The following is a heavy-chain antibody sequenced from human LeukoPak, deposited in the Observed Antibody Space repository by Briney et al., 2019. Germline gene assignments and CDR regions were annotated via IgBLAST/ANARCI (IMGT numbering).Heavy chain of an antibody. D-gene: IGHD3-9*01. V-gene: IGHV1-18*01. CDR3: ARDRRLRYFDWSSYYYYGMDV. Sequence: ASVKVSCKASGYTFTSYGISWVRQAPGQGLEWMGWISAYNGNTNYAQKLQGRVTMTTDTSTSTAYMELRSLRSDETAVYYCARDRRLRYFDWSSYYYYGMDVWGQGTTVTVSS. CDR1: GYTFTSYG. CDR2: ISAYNGNT. J-gene: IGHJ6*02.